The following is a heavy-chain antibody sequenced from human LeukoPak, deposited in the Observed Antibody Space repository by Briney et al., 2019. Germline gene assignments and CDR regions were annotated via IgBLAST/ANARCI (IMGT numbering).Heavy chain of an antibody. V-gene: IGHV4-61*02. Sequence: SETLSLTCTVSGGSISSGSYYWSWIRQPAGKGLEWIGRIYTSGSTNYNPSLKSRVTISVDTSKNQFSLKLSSVTAADTAVYYCARDNWNDYYFDYWGQGTLVTVSS. J-gene: IGHJ4*02. CDR2: IYTSGST. D-gene: IGHD1-1*01. CDR1: GGSISSGSYY. CDR3: ARDNWNDYYFDY.